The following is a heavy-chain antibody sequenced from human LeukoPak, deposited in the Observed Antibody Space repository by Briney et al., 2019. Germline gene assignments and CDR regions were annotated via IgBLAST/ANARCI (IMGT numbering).Heavy chain of an antibody. CDR3: AKDTATRDSYYYYYYGMDV. J-gene: IGHJ6*02. V-gene: IGHV1-69*13. CDR1: GGTFSSYA. Sequence: ASVKVSCKASGGTFSSYAISWVRQAPGQGLEWMGGIIPIFGTANYAQKFQGRVTITADESTSTAYMELSSLRSEDTAVYYCAKDTATRDSYYYYYYGMDVWGQGTTVTVSS. CDR2: IIPIFGTA. D-gene: IGHD5-24*01.